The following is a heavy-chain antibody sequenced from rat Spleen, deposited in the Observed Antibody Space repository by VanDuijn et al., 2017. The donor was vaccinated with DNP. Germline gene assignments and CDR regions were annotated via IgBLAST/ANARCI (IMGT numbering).Heavy chain of an antibody. CDR2: ISASGGST. J-gene: IGHJ4*01. V-gene: IGHV5S13*01. CDR1: GFTFSNYG. Sequence: EVQLVGSGGGSVQSGRSLKLSCAASGFTFSNYGMAWVRQAPKKGLEWVASISASGGSTSYRDSVKGRFTISRDNAKSILYLQMDSLRSEDTATYYCARVQLGYYALDAWGQGTSVTVSS. CDR3: ARVQLGYYALDA. D-gene: IGHD5-1*01.